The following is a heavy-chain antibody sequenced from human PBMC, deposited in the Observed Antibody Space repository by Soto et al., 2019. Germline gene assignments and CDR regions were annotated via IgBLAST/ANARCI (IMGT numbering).Heavy chain of an antibody. V-gene: IGHV4-38-2*02. CDR3: ARDGGIVGGTNAFDI. CDR1: GAALNSGNYY. D-gene: IGHD1-26*01. CDR2: IFQSGST. J-gene: IGHJ3*02. Sequence: PSETLSLTCSVSGAALNSGNYYWSWIRQPPGRGLEWIGSIFQSGSTYYNPSLKSRVTISMNTSRNQFSLKLNSVTAADTAVYYCARDGGIVGGTNAFDIWGQGTMVTVSS.